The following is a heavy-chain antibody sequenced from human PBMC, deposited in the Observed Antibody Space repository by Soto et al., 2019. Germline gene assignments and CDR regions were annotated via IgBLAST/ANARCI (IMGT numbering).Heavy chain of an antibody. D-gene: IGHD5-12*01. Sequence: GSLRLSCAASGFTFISYAIIWLRHSPGKGLGWGSAISGSGGRTYYADAVKGRFTISRDNSKNTLYLQMNSLRAEDTAVYYCAKGGGYVGSMAFDIWGQGTMVTVSS. CDR1: GFTFISYA. CDR3: AKGGGYVGSMAFDI. CDR2: ISGSGGRT. J-gene: IGHJ3*02. V-gene: IGHV3-23*01.